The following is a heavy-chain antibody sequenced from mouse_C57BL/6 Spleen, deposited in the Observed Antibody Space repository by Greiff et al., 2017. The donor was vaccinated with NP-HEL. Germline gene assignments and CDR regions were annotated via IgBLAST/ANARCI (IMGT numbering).Heavy chain of an antibody. CDR1: GYTFTSYG. J-gene: IGHJ2*01. Sequence: VKLVESGAELARPGASVKLSCKASGYTFTSYGISWVKQRTGQGLEWIGEIYPRSGNTYYNEKFKGKATLTADKSSSTASMELRSLTSEDSAVYFCVTTTVVAFDYWGPGTTLTVSS. V-gene: IGHV1-81*01. CDR3: VTTTVVAFDY. CDR2: IYPRSGNT. D-gene: IGHD1-1*01.